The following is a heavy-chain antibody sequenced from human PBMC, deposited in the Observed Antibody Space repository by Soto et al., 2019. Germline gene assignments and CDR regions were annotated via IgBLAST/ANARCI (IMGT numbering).Heavy chain of an antibody. D-gene: IGHD3-9*01. Sequence: QVQLVQSGAEVKKPGSSVKVSCKASGGTFSSYAISWVRQAPGQGLEWMGGIIPIFGTANYAQKFQGRVTINADESTGPGYLELSSLRSEDTAVYYCARAGSSYDILTGYYLYGMDVWGQGTTVTVSS. CDR3: ARAGSSYDILTGYYLYGMDV. CDR2: IIPIFGTA. CDR1: GGTFSSYA. V-gene: IGHV1-69*01. J-gene: IGHJ6*02.